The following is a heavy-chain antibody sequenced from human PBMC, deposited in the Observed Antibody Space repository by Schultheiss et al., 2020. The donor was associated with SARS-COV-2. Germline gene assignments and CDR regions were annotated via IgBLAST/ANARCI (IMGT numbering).Heavy chain of an antibody. CDR3: ARDQRSYMDV. Sequence: SETLSLTCAVYGGSFSGYYWSWIRQPPGKGLEWIGEINHSGSTNYNPSLKSRVTISVDTSKNQFSLKLSSVTAADTAVYYCARDQRSYMDVWGKGTTVTVSS. CDR1: GGSFSGYY. CDR2: INHSGST. J-gene: IGHJ6*03. V-gene: IGHV4-34*01.